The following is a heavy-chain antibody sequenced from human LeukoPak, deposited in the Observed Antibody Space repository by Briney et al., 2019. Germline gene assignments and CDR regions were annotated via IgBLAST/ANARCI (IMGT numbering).Heavy chain of an antibody. CDR2: IYRDGST. J-gene: IGHJ5*02. CDR3: ARDFSWFDL. CDR1: GIIVISNF. V-gene: IGHV3-53*01. Sequence: PGGSLRLSCAASGIIVISNFMSWGRQAPGKGLEWVSIIYRDGSTFYADSMKGRFTISRVNSKNTLYLQMNSLRDDDTAVYYCARDFSWFDLWGQGTLVTVSS.